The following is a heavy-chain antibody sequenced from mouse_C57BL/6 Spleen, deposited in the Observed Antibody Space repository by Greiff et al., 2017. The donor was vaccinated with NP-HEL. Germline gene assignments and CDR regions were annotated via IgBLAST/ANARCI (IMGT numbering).Heavy chain of an antibody. CDR1: GFSFNTYA. CDR2: IRSKSNNHAT. D-gene: IGHD1-1*02. V-gene: IGHV10-1*01. Sequence: EVKLLESGGGLVQPKGSLKLSCAASGFSFNTYAMNWVRQAPGKGLEWVARIRSKSNNHATYYADSVKDRFTISRDDSESMLYLHMNNLKTEDTAMYYGVRPYGDWYFDFWGTGTTVTVSS. J-gene: IGHJ1*03. CDR3: VRPYGDWYFDF.